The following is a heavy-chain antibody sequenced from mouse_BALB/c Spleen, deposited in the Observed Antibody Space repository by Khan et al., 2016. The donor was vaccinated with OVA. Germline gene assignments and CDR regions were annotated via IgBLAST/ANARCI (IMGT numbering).Heavy chain of an antibody. Sequence: EVQRVESGGGLVQPGGSRKLSCAASGFTFSNFGMHWVRQAPEKGLEWVAYISSGSRTIYYADTMKGRFTISRDNHKKTMFLQMTSLRSEDTAMYYCARGDYWGQGTSVTVSS. J-gene: IGHJ4*01. CDR1: GFTFSNFG. CDR2: ISSGSRTI. V-gene: IGHV5-17*02. CDR3: ARGDY.